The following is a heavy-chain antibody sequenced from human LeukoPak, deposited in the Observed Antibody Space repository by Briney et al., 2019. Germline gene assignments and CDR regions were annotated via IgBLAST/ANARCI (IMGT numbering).Heavy chain of an antibody. D-gene: IGHD2-15*01. CDR1: GFTFSSYT. V-gene: IGHV3-23*01. CDR2: ISHTSEYT. Sequence: GESLRLSCAASGFTFSSYTMSWVRQAPGKGLEWVSAISHTSEYTYHADSVKGRFTISRDNSKNTLYLQMNSLRAEDTAMYYCAKGGSAGRPYYFDYWGQGTLVTVSS. J-gene: IGHJ4*02. CDR3: AKGGSAGRPYYFDY.